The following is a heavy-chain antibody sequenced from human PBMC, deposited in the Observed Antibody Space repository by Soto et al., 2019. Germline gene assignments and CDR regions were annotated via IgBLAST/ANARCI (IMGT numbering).Heavy chain of an antibody. CDR3: ARELTETTVVTPSYYYYGMDV. J-gene: IGHJ6*02. V-gene: IGHV1-2*02. Sequence: ASVKVSCKASGYTFTGYYMHWVRQAPGQGLEWMGWINPNSGGTNYARKFQGRVTMTRDTSISTAYMELSRLRSDDTAVYYCARELTETTVVTPSYYYYGMDVWGQGTTVTVSS. D-gene: IGHD4-17*01. CDR1: GYTFTGYY. CDR2: INPNSGGT.